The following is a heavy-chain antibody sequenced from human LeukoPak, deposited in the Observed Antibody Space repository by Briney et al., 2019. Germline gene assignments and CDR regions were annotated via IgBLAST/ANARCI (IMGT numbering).Heavy chain of an antibody. CDR1: GYTFTSYG. V-gene: IGHV1-18*04. CDR3: ARDFRYTSGSYTPYHY. D-gene: IGHD6-19*01. J-gene: IGHJ4*02. CDR2: INPNSGGT. Sequence: AASVKVSCKASGYTFTSYGISWVRQAPGQGLEWMGWINPNSGGTNYAQKFQGRVTMTTDTSTSTAYMELRRLRSDDTAVYYCARDFRYTSGSYTPYHYWGQGTLVTVSS.